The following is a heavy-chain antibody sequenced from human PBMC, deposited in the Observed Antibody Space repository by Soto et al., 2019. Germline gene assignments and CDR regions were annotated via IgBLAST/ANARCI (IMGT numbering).Heavy chain of an antibody. D-gene: IGHD5-18*01. CDR2: ISWNSGSI. V-gene: IGHV3-9*01. Sequence: GGSLRLSCAASGFTFDDYAMHWVRQAPGKGLEWVSGISWNSGSIGYADSVKGRFTISRDNAKNSLYLQMNSLRAEDTALYYCAKDGYSYGHTFDYWGQGTLVTVSS. CDR1: GFTFDDYA. J-gene: IGHJ4*02. CDR3: AKDGYSYGHTFDY.